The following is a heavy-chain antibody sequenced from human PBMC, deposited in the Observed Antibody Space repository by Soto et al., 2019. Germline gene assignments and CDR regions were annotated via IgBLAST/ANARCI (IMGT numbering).Heavy chain of an antibody. CDR2: ISGGVDTS. D-gene: IGHD7-27*01. CDR1: GFTFSSNA. Sequence: EVQLLESGGGLVQPGGSLRLSCAASGFTFSSNAMIWVRQAPGKGLEWVSTISGGVDTSYYADSVKGRFTISRDNSKNTLYLQMNSLRAEDTAVYFCANWPGDVGVVFWGQGTLVTVSS. J-gene: IGHJ4*02. CDR3: ANWPGDVGVVF. V-gene: IGHV3-23*01.